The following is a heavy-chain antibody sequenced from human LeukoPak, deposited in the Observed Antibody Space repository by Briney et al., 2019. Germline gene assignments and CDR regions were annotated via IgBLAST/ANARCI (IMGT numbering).Heavy chain of an antibody. Sequence: SVKVSCKDSGGSFSSYAINWVRQAPGQGLEWMGGIIPIFGTANYAQKFQDRVTITAVESMSTVYMELSSLRSEDTAVYYCARGWLAETMVVTPYNYWGQGTLVTVSS. D-gene: IGHD4-23*01. CDR2: IIPIFGTA. CDR3: ARGWLAETMVVTPYNY. CDR1: GGSFSSYA. J-gene: IGHJ4*02. V-gene: IGHV1-69*13.